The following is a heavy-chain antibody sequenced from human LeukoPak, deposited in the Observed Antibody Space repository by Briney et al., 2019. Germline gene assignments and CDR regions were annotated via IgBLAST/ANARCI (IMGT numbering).Heavy chain of an antibody. CDR2: IYHSGSI. V-gene: IGHV4-30-2*01. CDR3: ARDWASYDYVWGRKAFDI. J-gene: IGHJ3*02. D-gene: IGHD3-16*01. CDR1: GGSISSGGYS. Sequence: SETLSLTCAVSGGSISSGGYSWSWIRQPPGKGLEWIGYIYHSGSIYYNPSLKSRVTISVDRSKNQFSLKLSSVTAADTAVYYCARDWASYDYVWGRKAFDIWGQGTMVTVSS.